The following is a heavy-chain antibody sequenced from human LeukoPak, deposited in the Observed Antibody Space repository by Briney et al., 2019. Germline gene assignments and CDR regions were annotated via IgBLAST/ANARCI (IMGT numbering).Heavy chain of an antibody. CDR3: ARHSGYYGSGSYYY. V-gene: IGHV1-69*06. CDR1: GGTFSSYA. Sequence: SVMVSCKASGGTFSSYAISWVRQAPGQGLEWMGGIIPIFGTANYAQKFQGRVTITADKSTSTAYMELSRLRSDDTAVYYCARHSGYYGSGSYYYWGQGTLVTVSS. CDR2: IIPIFGTA. D-gene: IGHD3-10*01. J-gene: IGHJ4*02.